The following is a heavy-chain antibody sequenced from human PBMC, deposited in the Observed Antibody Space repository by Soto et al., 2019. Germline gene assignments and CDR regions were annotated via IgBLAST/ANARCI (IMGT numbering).Heavy chain of an antibody. CDR3: ARLGYCSSTSCATRYYYYMDV. D-gene: IGHD2-2*01. Sequence: PSETLSLTCTVSGGSISSYDWSWIRQPPGKGLEWIGYIYYSGSTNYNPSLKSRVTISVDTSKNQFSLKLSSVTAADTAVYYCARLGYCSSTSCATRYYYYMDVWGKGTTVTVSS. CDR2: IYYSGST. J-gene: IGHJ6*03. CDR1: GGSISSYD. V-gene: IGHV4-59*01.